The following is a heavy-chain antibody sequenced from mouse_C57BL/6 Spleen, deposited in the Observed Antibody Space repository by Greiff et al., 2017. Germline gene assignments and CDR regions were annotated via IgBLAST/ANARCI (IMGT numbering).Heavy chain of an antibody. V-gene: IGHV1-15*01. CDR3: TSDGYYRFAY. CDR2: IDPETGGT. D-gene: IGHD2-3*01. CDR1: GYTFTDYE. Sequence: VQLQQSGAELVRPGASVTLSCKASGYTFTDYEMHWVKQTPVQGLEWIGAIDPETGGTAYNQKFKGKAILTADKSSSTAYMELRSLTSDDSAVYYCTSDGYYRFAYWGQGTLVTVSA. J-gene: IGHJ3*01.